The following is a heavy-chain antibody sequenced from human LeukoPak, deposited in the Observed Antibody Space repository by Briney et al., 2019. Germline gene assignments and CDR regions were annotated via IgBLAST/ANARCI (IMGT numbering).Heavy chain of an antibody. J-gene: IGHJ4*02. V-gene: IGHV1-69*05. Sequence: SVKVSCKASGGTFSSYAISWVRQAPGQGLEWMGGIIPIFGTANYAQKFQGRATITTDESTSTAYMELSSLRSEDTAVYYCARDLRRYSYGYGYWGQGTLVTVSS. D-gene: IGHD5-18*01. CDR2: IIPIFGTA. CDR1: GGTFSSYA. CDR3: ARDLRRYSYGYGY.